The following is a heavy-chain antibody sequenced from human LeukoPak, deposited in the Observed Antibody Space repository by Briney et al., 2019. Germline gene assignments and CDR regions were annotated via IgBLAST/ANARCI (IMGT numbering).Heavy chain of an antibody. CDR3: AREESIGSYQFLHDN. CDR2: IYYSGST. J-gene: IGHJ4*02. CDR1: GGSISSYY. Sequence: SETLPLTCTVSGGSISSYYWSWIRQPPGKGLEWIGYIYYSGSTNYNPSLKSRVTISVDTSKNQFSLKLSSVTAADTAVYYCAREESIGSYQFLHDNWGQGTLVTVSS. D-gene: IGHD1-26*01. V-gene: IGHV4-59*01.